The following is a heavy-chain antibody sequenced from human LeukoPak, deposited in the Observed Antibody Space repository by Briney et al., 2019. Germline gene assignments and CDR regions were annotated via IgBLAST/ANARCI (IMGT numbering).Heavy chain of an antibody. CDR3: VRRSAARAFDI. CDR1: GFTFSSYR. J-gene: IGHJ3*02. Sequence: PGGSLRLSCAASGFTFSSYRMHWVRQAPGKGLVWVSRINSDGSSTIYADSVKGRFTSSRDNAKNTLCLEMNSLRAEDTAVYYCVRRSAARAFDIWGQGTMVTVSS. V-gene: IGHV3-74*01. D-gene: IGHD6-13*01. CDR2: INSDGSST.